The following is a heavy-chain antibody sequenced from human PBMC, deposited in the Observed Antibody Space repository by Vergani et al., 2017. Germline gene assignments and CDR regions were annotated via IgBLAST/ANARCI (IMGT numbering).Heavy chain of an antibody. Sequence: QVQLQESGPGLVKPSETLSLTCTVSGGSISSYYWSWIRQPPGKGLEWIGYIYYSGSTNSNPSLKSRVTISVDTSKNQFSLKLSPVTAADTAVYYCARDPSWYYDSGGLAAFDIWGQGTMVTVSS. CDR1: GGSISSYY. J-gene: IGHJ3*02. CDR2: IYYSGST. CDR3: ARDPSWYYDSGGLAAFDI. D-gene: IGHD3-22*01. V-gene: IGHV4-59*01.